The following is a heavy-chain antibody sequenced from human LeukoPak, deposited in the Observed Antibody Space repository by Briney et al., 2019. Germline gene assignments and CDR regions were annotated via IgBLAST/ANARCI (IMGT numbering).Heavy chain of an antibody. J-gene: IGHJ4*02. CDR1: GFTFSSYW. CDR2: IKQDGSEK. V-gene: IGHV3-7*01. D-gene: IGHD5-24*01. CDR3: AKGRRDAYNFDIDY. Sequence: GGSLRLSCAASGFTFSSYWMSWVRQAPGKGLEWVANIKQDGSEKYYVDSVKGRFTISRDNAKNSLYLQMNSLRAEDTAVYYCAKGRRDAYNFDIDYWGQGTLVTVSS.